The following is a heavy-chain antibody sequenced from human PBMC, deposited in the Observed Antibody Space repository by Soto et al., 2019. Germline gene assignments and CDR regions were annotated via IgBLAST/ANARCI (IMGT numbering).Heavy chain of an antibody. CDR3: AKGDTIGPKNGYAFEP. D-gene: IGHD5-12*01. CDR1: VYSVSSNTAS. V-gene: IGHV6-1*01. CDR2: TYFRSKWYN. Sequence: SQTLSLTCAISVYSVSSNTASWSWISQSPSRGLEWLGRTYFRSKWYNDYAVSVKSRIIINPDTSNNQFSLQLNSVTPEDTAVYFCAKGDTIGPKNGYAFEPWGQGIMVMGSS. J-gene: IGHJ5*02.